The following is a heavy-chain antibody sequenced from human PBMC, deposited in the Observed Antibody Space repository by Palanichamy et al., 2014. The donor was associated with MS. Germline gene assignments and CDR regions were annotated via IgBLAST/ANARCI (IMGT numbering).Heavy chain of an antibody. D-gene: IGHD3-3*01. V-gene: IGHV3-30*18. Sequence: QVQLVESGGGVVQPGRSLRLSCAASGFTFSSYGMHWVRQAPGKGLEWVAVISYDGSNKYYADSVKGRFTISRDNSKNTLYLQMNSLRAEDTAVYYCAKELRFLEWLPPYYYYGMDVWGQGTTVTVSS. CDR2: ISYDGSNK. CDR1: GFTFSSYG. J-gene: IGHJ6*02. CDR3: AKELRFLEWLPPYYYYGMDV.